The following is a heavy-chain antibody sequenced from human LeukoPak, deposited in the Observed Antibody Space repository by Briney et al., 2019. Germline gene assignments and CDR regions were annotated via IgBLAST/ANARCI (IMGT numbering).Heavy chain of an antibody. CDR2: IYYCRST. CDR1: GGSTSSDY. Sequence: PSETLSLTCTVSGGSTSSDYWSRIRQPPGQRLEWIGYIYYCRSTNYNPSLKRRFTLSVHTSKNQFSLKLSSVTAADTAVYYCAKDRRGGSYNWFDPWGQGTLVTVSS. CDR3: AKDRRGGSYNWFDP. D-gene: IGHD2-15*01. J-gene: IGHJ5*02. V-gene: IGHV4-59*01.